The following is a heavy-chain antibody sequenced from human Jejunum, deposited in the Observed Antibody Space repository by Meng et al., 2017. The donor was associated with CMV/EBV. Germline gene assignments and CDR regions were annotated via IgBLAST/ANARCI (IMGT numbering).Heavy chain of an antibody. CDR3: AKFRLGFGDYRDY. CDR2: ISGSGDTT. V-gene: IGHV3-23*01. J-gene: IGHJ4*02. D-gene: IGHD3-10*01. Sequence: AASGFTFSTYVMTWVRQAPGKGLEWVSGISGSGDTTYYAGSVKGRFTISRDNSKDTLYLQMNSLRAEDTAIYFCAKFRLGFGDYRDYWGQGTLVTVSS. CDR1: GFTFSTYV.